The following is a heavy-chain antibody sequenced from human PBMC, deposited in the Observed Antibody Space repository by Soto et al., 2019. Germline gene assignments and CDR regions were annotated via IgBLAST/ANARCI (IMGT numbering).Heavy chain of an antibody. Sequence: ETLSLTCRVSGVSVRSDGYYWTWIRQPPGKGLDCIGYIHYSGSTNYNPSLKSRVTISVDTSKNQFSLKLSSVSAADTAVYYCAYWDTSGGPNFDYGGQGALGT. D-gene: IGHD6-25*01. CDR1: GVSVRSDGYY. J-gene: IGHJ4*02. CDR2: IHYSGST. CDR3: AYWDTSGGPNFDY. V-gene: IGHV4-61*08.